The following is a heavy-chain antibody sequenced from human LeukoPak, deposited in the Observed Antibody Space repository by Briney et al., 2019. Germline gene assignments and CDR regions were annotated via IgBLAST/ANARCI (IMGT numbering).Heavy chain of an antibody. D-gene: IGHD3-22*01. CDR2: IYYSGST. CDR1: GGSISSSSYY. J-gene: IGHJ4*02. Sequence: SETLSLTCTVSGGSISSSSYYWGWIRQPPGKGLEWIGSIYYSGSTCYNPSLKSRVTISVDTSKNQFSLKLSSVTAADTAVYYCARHRYYYDSSGYPGDWGQGTLVTVSS. CDR3: ARHRYYYDSSGYPGD. V-gene: IGHV4-39*01.